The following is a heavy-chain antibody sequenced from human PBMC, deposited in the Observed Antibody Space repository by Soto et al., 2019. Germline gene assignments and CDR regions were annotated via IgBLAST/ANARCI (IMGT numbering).Heavy chain of an antibody. CDR1: GGSISSYY. D-gene: IGHD3-10*01. J-gene: IGHJ6*03. CDR3: ARTYYSNYYYYVDV. Sequence: SETLSLTCTVSGGSISSYYWSWIRQPPGKGLEWIGYIYYSGSTNYNPSLKSRVTISVDTSKNQFSLKLSSVTAADTAVYYCARTYYSNYYYYVDVWGKGTTVTVSS. V-gene: IGHV4-59*01. CDR2: IYYSGST.